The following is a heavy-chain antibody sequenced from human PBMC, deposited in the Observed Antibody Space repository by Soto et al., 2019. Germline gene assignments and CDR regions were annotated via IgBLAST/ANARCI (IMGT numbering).Heavy chain of an antibody. J-gene: IGHJ3*02. D-gene: IGHD2-15*01. Sequence: GEAQTISENGSVYRFPRSWRGWVRPIPEKGLAWMGILYPGDSDTSYRPPSQGQVPISAEKSISPAYLQWGSLKAWDTAMYYWARGGTLLPLAFDSWGKGTMVIVSS. CDR1: VYRFPRSW. CDR3: ARGGTLLPLAFDS. V-gene: IGHV5-51*01. CDR2: LYPGDSDT.